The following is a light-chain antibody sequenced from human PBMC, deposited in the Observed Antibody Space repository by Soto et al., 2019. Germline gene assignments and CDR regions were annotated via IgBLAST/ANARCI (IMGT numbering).Light chain of an antibody. CDR3: QQLNSYWYA. Sequence: DIQLTQSPSFLSASVGDRVTITCRASQGISTYLAWYLQRPGKAPKLLIYGASTLQSGVPSRFSGSASGTECTLTSSSLQPEDFGTYYCQQLNSYWYAFGQGTKLEIK. CDR2: GAS. CDR1: QGISTY. J-gene: IGKJ2*01. V-gene: IGKV1-9*01.